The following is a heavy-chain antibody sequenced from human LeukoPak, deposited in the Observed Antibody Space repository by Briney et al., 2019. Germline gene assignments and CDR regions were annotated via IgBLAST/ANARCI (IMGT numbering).Heavy chain of an antibody. J-gene: IGHJ4*02. CDR2: IGYDGSNK. D-gene: IGHD1-26*01. CDR3: AKGRDSGSYSDTPTFDY. CDR1: GFTFSSYG. V-gene: IGHV3-30*02. Sequence: GGSLRLSCAASGFTFSSYGMHWVRQAPGKGLEWVAFIGYDGSNKYYADSVKGRFTISRDNSKNTLYLQMNSLRAEDTAVYYCAKGRDSGSYSDTPTFDYWGQGTLVTVST.